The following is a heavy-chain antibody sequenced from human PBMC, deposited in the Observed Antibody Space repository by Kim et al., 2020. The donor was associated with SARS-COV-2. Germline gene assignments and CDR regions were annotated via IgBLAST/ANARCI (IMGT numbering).Heavy chain of an antibody. V-gene: IGHV3-21*01. CDR2: ISSSSSYI. CDR1: GFTFSSYS. CDR3: ARDGGGYSGYDLGDY. D-gene: IGHD5-12*01. J-gene: IGHJ4*02. Sequence: GGSLRLSCAASGFTFSSYSMNWVRQAPGKGLEWVSSISSSSSYIYYADSVKGRFTISRDNAKNSLYLQMNSLRAEDTAVYYCARDGGGYSGYDLGDYWGQGTLVTASS.